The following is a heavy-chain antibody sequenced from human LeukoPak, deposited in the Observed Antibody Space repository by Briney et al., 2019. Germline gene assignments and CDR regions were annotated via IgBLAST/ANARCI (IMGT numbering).Heavy chain of an antibody. J-gene: IGHJ4*02. Sequence: SETLSLTCTVSGGSISSYYWSWIRQPAGKGLEWIGYIYYSGSTYYNPSLKSRVTISVDTSKNQFSLKLSSVTAADTAVYYCARVPSRAGEDYCGQGTLVTVSS. CDR3: ARVPSRAGEDY. CDR1: GGSISSYY. CDR2: IYYSGST. D-gene: IGHD6-19*01. V-gene: IGHV4-59*06.